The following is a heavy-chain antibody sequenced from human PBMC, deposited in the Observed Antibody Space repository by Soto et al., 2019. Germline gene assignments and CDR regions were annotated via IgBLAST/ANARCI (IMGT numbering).Heavy chain of an antibody. Sequence: PGGSLRLSCAASGFTFSSYAMSWVRQAPGKGLEWVSAISGSGGSTYYADSVKGRFTVSRDNSKNTLYLQMNSLRAEDTAVYYCAKDRLGYPYYYGMDVWGQGTTVTVSS. D-gene: IGHD2-15*01. CDR2: ISGSGGST. CDR1: GFTFSSYA. V-gene: IGHV3-23*01. J-gene: IGHJ6*02. CDR3: AKDRLGYPYYYGMDV.